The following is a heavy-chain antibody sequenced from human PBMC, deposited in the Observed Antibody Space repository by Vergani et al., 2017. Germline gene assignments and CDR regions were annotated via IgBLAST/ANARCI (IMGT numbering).Heavy chain of an antibody. D-gene: IGHD2-2*01. CDR3: ARDREDCSSTSCYYWFDP. Sequence: QVQLVQSGAEVKKPGASVKVSCKASGYTFTGYYMHWVRQAPGQGLEWMGWINPNSGGTNYAQKFQGRVTMTRDTSISTAYMELSRLRSDDTAVYYCARDREDCSSTSCYYWFDPWGQGTLVTVSS. CDR2: INPNSGGT. V-gene: IGHV1-2*02. CDR1: GYTFTGYY. J-gene: IGHJ5*02.